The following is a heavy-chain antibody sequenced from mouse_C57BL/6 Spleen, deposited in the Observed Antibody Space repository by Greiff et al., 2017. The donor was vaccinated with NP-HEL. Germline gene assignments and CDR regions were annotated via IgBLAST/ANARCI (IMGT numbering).Heavy chain of an antibody. CDR2: IWSGGST. Sequence: VKLQESGPGLVQPSQSLSITCTVSGFSLTSYGVHWVRQSPGKGLEWLGVIWSGGSTDYNAAFISRLSISKDNSKSQVFFKMNSLQADDTAIYYCARVYDGYYDAMDYWGQGTSVTVSS. CDR1: GFSLTSYG. V-gene: IGHV2-2*01. D-gene: IGHD2-3*01. CDR3: ARVYDGYYDAMDY. J-gene: IGHJ4*01.